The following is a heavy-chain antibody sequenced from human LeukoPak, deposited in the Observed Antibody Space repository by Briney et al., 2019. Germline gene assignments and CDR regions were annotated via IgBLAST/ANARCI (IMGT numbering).Heavy chain of an antibody. CDR1: GGSFSGHY. CDR2: INHSGST. D-gene: IGHD4-17*01. CDR3: ARGKKFRGDYGLKYYFDY. Sequence: SETLSLTCAVYGGSFSGHYWSWIRQPPGKGLEWIGEINHSGSTNYNPSLKSRVTISVDTSKNQFSLKLSSVTAADTAVYYCARGKKFRGDYGLKYYFDYWGQGTLVTVSS. V-gene: IGHV4-34*01. J-gene: IGHJ4*02.